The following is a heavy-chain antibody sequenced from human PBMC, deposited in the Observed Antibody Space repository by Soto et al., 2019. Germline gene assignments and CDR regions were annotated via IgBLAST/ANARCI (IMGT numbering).Heavy chain of an antibody. CDR2: IGTAGDT. Sequence: PGGSLRLSCAASGFTFSSYDMHWVRQATGKGLEWVSAIGTAGDTYYPGSVKGRFTISRENAKNSLYLQMNSLRAGDTAVYYCARDRSTGAFDMWGQGTTVTVSS. CDR1: GFTFSSYD. J-gene: IGHJ3*02. V-gene: IGHV3-13*01. D-gene: IGHD3-10*01. CDR3: ARDRSTGAFDM.